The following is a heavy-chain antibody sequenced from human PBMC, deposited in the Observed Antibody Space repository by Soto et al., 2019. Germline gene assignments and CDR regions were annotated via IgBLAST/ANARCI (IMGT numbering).Heavy chain of an antibody. V-gene: IGHV3-23*01. CDR3: AKAFSWYDY. J-gene: IGHJ4*02. CDR2: ISGSGGST. D-gene: IGHD6-13*01. Sequence: GGSLRLSCAASGLTFSSYAMNWVRQAPGKGLEWVSSISGSGGSTNYADSVKGRFTISRDNSKNTLYLQMSSLRAEDTAVYYCAKAFSWYDYWGQGTLVTVSS. CDR1: GLTFSSYA.